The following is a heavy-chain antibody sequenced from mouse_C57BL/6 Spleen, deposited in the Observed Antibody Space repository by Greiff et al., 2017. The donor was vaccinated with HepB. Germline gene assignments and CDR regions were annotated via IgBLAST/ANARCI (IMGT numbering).Heavy chain of an antibody. D-gene: IGHD1-1*01. CDR2: INPNNGGT. V-gene: IGHV1-22*01. J-gene: IGHJ3*01. CDR1: GYTFTDYN. Sequence: EVQLQQSGPELVKPGASVKMSCKASGYTFTDYNMHWVKQSHGKSLEWIGYINPNNGGTSYNQRFKGKATLTVNKSSSTAYMELRSLTSEDSAVYYCARGKITTKAWFAYWGQGTLVTVSA. CDR3: ARGKITTKAWFAY.